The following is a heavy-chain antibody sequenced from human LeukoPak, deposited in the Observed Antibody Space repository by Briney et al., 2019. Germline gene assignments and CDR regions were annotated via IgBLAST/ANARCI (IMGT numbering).Heavy chain of an antibody. CDR2: ISSSSSYI. Sequence: PGGSLRLSCAASGFTFSSYSMNWVRQAPGKGLGWVSSISSSSSYIYYADSVKGRFTISRDNAKNSLYLQMNSLRAEDTAVYYCASASRNYYDSSGYEADAFDIWGQGTMVTVSS. CDR3: ASASRNYYDSSGYEADAFDI. J-gene: IGHJ3*02. CDR1: GFTFSSYS. D-gene: IGHD3-22*01. V-gene: IGHV3-21*01.